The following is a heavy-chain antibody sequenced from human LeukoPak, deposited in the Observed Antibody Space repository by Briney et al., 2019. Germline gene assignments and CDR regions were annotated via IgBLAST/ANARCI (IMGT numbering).Heavy chain of an antibody. CDR1: GFTFSDYY. J-gene: IGHJ4*02. CDR3: AKDRYYYGSGSPFDY. D-gene: IGHD3-10*01. V-gene: IGHV3-11*04. CDR2: ISSSGSTI. Sequence: GGCLRLSCAASGFTFSDYYMSWIRQAPGKGLEWVSYISSSGSTIYYADSVKGRFTISRDNSKNTLYLQMNSLRAEDTAAYYCAKDRYYYGSGSPFDYWGQGTLVTVSS.